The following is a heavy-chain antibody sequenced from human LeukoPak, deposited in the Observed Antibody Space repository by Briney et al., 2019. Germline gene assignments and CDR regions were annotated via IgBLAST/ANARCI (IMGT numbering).Heavy chain of an antibody. Sequence: GGSLRLSCAAFGFTFSSYAMSWVRQAPGKGLEWVSAISGSSGSTYYADSVKGRFTVSRDDSKSTLYLQMNSLRAEDTAVYYCAKGYFGSGSYYFDYWGQGTLVTVSS. CDR3: AKGYFGSGSYYFDY. CDR2: ISGSSGST. J-gene: IGHJ4*02. D-gene: IGHD3-10*01. CDR1: GFTFSSYA. V-gene: IGHV3-23*01.